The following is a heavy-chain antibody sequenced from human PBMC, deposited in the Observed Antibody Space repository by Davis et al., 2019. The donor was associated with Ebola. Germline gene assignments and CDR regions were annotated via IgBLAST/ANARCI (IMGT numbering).Heavy chain of an antibody. Sequence: SVKVSCKAVGGTLTSYAMTWVRQAPGQGLEWMGGIIPVFRTANYAQKFQGRVTIMADESTRTAYMELNGLRSEDTAVYYCARDSAGTSGGDYYGMDVWGKGTTVTVSS. CDR1: GGTLTSYA. D-gene: IGHD1-26*01. CDR3: ARDSAGTSGGDYYGMDV. J-gene: IGHJ6*04. V-gene: IGHV1-69*13. CDR2: IIPVFRTA.